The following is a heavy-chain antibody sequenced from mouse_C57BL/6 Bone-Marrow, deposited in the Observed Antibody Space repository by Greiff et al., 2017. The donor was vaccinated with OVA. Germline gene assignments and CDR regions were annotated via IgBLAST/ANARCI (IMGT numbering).Heavy chain of an antibody. D-gene: IGHD2-5*01. J-gene: IGHJ2*01. CDR3: ASRGIVTFDY. CDR2: IHPNSGST. V-gene: IGHV1-64*01. Sequence: QVQLQQPGAELVKPGASVKLSCKASGYTFTSYWMHWVKQRPGQGLEWIGMIHPNSGSTNYHEKFKSKATLTVDKSSSTAYMQLSSLTSEDSAVYYCASRGIVTFDYWGQGTTLTVSS. CDR1: GYTFTSYW.